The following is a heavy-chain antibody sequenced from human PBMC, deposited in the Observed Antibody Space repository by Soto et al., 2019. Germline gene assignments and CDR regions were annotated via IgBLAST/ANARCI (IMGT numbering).Heavy chain of an antibody. CDR2: ISWNSDII. J-gene: IGHJ5*01. Sequence: EVQLVESGGGLVQPGRSLRLSCAASGFTFDDYAMHWVRQAPGKGLEWVSSISWNSDIIKYADSGKGRFTISRDNAKNPLHPQMNPLTAEDTALYYFAKPPYTSPSEWGFDYWGRGTLVTVSS. CDR3: AKPPYTSPSEWGFDY. V-gene: IGHV3-9*01. D-gene: IGHD6-6*01. CDR1: GFTFDDYA.